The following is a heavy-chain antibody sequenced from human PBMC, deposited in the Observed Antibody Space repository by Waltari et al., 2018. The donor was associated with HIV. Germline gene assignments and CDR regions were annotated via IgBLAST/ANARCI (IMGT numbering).Heavy chain of an antibody. CDR1: GESLKNYH. V-gene: IGHV4-34*01. CDR3: AGGDGGFDLNDYFDP. J-gene: IGHJ5*02. CDR2: VSNSGTF. Sequence: QVQLQQWGGGLLKPSETLALTCPVYGESLKNYHWTWIRQAPGKGLGWVREVSNSGTFNYSPSLKSRVTMSLDTSKSQFSLKMKYMTAADTAIYYCAGGDGGFDLNDYFDPWGQGTLVTVSS. D-gene: IGHD1-1*01.